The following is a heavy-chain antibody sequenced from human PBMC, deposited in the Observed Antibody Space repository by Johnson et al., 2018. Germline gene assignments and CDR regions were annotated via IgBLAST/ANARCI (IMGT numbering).Heavy chain of an antibody. D-gene: IGHD6-13*01. Sequence: EVQLVESGGGLVKPGGSLRLSCAASGFTFSNAWMSWVRQAPGKGLEWVGRIKSKSDGGTKDYAAPVKGRFTISRDDSKNTLYLQMNSLKTEETAVYYCTRRGVSKETYYYYYIMDVWGQGTTVTVSS. V-gene: IGHV3-15*01. CDR1: GFTFSNAW. CDR3: TRRGVSKETYYYYYIMDV. CDR2: IKSKSDGGTK. J-gene: IGHJ6*02.